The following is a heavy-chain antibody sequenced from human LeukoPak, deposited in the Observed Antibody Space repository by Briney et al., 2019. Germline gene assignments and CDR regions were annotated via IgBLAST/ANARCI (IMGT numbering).Heavy chain of an antibody. CDR1: GGSISSGSYY. D-gene: IGHD3-10*01. V-gene: IGHV4-61*02. CDR3: ARSVWFGEFLKY. CDR2: IYTSGST. Sequence: SETLSLTCTVCGGSISSGSYYWSWIRQPAGKGLEWIGRIYTSGSTNYNPSLKSRVTISVDTSKNQFSLKLSSVTAADTAVYYCARSVWFGEFLKYWGQGTLVTVSS. J-gene: IGHJ4*02.